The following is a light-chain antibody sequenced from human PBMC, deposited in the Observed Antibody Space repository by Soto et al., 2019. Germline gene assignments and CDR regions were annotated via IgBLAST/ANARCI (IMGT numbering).Light chain of an antibody. CDR1: QSVSGSQ. V-gene: IGKV3-20*01. J-gene: IGKJ2*01. Sequence: IVLPQSPGTLSLSPGERVTLSCRASQSVSGSQLAWYQQKPGQAPRLLIYGASSRASGVPDRFSGIASGTDFTFIISRLEPEDFGMFYCHQYGHFPPALGQGTKLETK. CDR2: GAS. CDR3: HQYGHFPPA.